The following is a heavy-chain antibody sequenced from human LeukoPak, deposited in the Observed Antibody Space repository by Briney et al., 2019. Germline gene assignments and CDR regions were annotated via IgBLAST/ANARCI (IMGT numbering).Heavy chain of an antibody. CDR3: TTRDY. CDR1: RFIFSSYA. V-gene: IGHV3-49*04. CDR2: IRSKAYGGTT. J-gene: IGHJ4*02. Sequence: GQSLRLSCAASRFIFSSYAMTWVRRAPGKGLEWVGFIRSKAYGGTTEYAASVKGRFTISRDDSKSIAYLQMNSLKTEDTAVYCCTTRDYWGQGTLVSVSS.